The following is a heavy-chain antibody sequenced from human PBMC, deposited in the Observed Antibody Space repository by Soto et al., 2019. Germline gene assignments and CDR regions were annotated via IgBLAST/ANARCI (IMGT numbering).Heavy chain of an antibody. D-gene: IGHD2-15*01. CDR1: GGTFSSYA. Sequence: QVQLVQSGAEVKKPGSSVKVSCKASGGTFSSYAISWVRQAPGQGLEWMGGIIPIFGTANYAQKFQGRVTITADESASTAEVELRSLRSEDTGVYYCASIPYWSGGSGYLRDTLGWFDPWGQGTLVTVSS. V-gene: IGHV1-69*12. CDR3: ASIPYWSGGSGYLRDTLGWFDP. J-gene: IGHJ5*02. CDR2: IIPIFGTA.